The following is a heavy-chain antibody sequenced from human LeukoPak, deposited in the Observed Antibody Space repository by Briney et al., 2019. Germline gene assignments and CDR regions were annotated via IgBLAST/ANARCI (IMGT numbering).Heavy chain of an antibody. Sequence: SETLSLTCTVSGVSISSTNFYWAWIRQPPGRGLEWVGSIYYLGGLPYGGTTYYNPSLKSRVTISVDTSTNQISLKLTSVTAADTAVYFCARGTTKGYYYDTSGYYTKWGQGTLVTVSS. D-gene: IGHD3-22*01. CDR1: GVSISSTNFY. V-gene: IGHV4-39*07. CDR2: IYYLGGLPYGGTT. CDR3: ARGTTKGYYYDTSGYYTK. J-gene: IGHJ4*02.